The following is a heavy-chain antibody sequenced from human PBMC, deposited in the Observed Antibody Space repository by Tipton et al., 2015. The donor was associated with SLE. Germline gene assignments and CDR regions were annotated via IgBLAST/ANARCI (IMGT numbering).Heavy chain of an antibody. D-gene: IGHD5-18*01. CDR3: ARDEPGWIQLWPS. V-gene: IGHV4-59*11. Sequence: TLSLTCTVSGGSISSHYWSWIRQPPGKGLEWIGYIYYSGSTYYNPSLKSRVTISVDTSKNQFSLKLSSVTAADTAVYYCARDEPGWIQLWPSWGQGTLVNVSS. CDR2: IYYSGST. CDR1: GGSISSHY. J-gene: IGHJ4*02.